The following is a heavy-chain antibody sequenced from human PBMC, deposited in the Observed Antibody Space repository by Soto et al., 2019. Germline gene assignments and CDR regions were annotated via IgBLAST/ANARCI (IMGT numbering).Heavy chain of an antibody. CDR1: GFKFDDYM. CDR2: ISWDGGSI. Sequence: LRLSCEASGFKFDDYMMHWVRQVPGKGLGWISLISWDGGSIDYADSIKGRFTVSRDNSKMSLYLHMDSLTSDDTAFYFCAKEGNGGSSLDSWGQGTLVTVSS. D-gene: IGHD2-15*01. J-gene: IGHJ5*01. V-gene: IGHV3-43*01. CDR3: AKEGNGGSSLDS.